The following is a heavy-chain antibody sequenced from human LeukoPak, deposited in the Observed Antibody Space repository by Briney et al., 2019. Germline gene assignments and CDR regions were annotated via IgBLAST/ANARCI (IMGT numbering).Heavy chain of an antibody. CDR3: STEDISAAGDAFNI. CDR2: ISGNGGRT. CDR1: GFTFSILD. Sequence: GGSLRLSCAASGFTFSILDMSWVRQAPGKGLEWVSAISGNGGRTYYADSVKGRFTISRDNSKNTLSLQMNSLKTEDTAVYYCSTEDISAAGDAFNIWGQGTMVTVSS. J-gene: IGHJ3*02. D-gene: IGHD6-13*01. V-gene: IGHV3-23*01.